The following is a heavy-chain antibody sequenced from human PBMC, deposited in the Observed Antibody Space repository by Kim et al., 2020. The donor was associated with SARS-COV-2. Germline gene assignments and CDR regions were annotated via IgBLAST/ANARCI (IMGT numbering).Heavy chain of an antibody. J-gene: IGHJ4*02. CDR2: ISSSSSYI. Sequence: GGSLRLSCAASGFTFSSYSMNWVRQAPGKGLEWVSSISSSSSYIYYADSVKGRFTISRDNAKNSLYLQMNSLRAEDTAVYYCARALPPDTAMVTYAAFDYWGQGTLVTVSS. CDR3: ARALPPDTAMVTYAAFDY. V-gene: IGHV3-21*01. D-gene: IGHD5-18*01. CDR1: GFTFSSYS.